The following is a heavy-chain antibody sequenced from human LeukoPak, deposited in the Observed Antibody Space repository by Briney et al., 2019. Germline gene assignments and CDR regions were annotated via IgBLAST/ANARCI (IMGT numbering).Heavy chain of an antibody. J-gene: IGHJ4*02. CDR2: INTDTIGT. CDR1: GFTFSAYW. D-gene: IGHD3-16*01. CDR3: ARARPYYFDN. V-gene: IGHV3-74*01. Sequence: GGSLRLSYAASGFTFSAYWMHWVRQAPGKGLGWVSIINTDTIGTYYADSVKGRFTISRDNPKNTLYLQMNSLRAEDTAVYYCARARPYYFDNWGQGTLVTVSS.